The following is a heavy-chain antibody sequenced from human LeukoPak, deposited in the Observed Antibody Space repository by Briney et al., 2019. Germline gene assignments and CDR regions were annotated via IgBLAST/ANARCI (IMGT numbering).Heavy chain of an antibody. CDR1: GGSISSYY. CDR3: AREAVIYSSYYFDY. CDR2: IYYSGST. J-gene: IGHJ4*02. Sequence: PSETLSLTCTVSGGSISSYYWSWIRQPPGKGLEWLGYIYYSGSTNYNPSLKSRVTISVDTSKNQFSLKLSSVTAADTAVYYCAREAVIYSSYYFDYWDQGTLVTVSS. V-gene: IGHV4-59*01. D-gene: IGHD3-22*01.